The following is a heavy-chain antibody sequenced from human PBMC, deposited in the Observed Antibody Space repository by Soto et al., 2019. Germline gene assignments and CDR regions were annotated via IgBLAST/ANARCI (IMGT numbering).Heavy chain of an antibody. J-gene: IGHJ4*02. CDR3: VRYGYSSGWYHDY. D-gene: IGHD6-19*01. CDR2: SRNKANSYTT. CDR1: GFIFSDHY. V-gene: IGHV3-72*01. Sequence: VGSLRLSCEASGFIFSDHYIDWVRQAPGKGLEWVGRSRNKANSYTTEYAASVKGRFTISRDESKNSLYLQMSSLKTEDAAVYYCVRYGYSSGWYHDYWGQGTLVTVSS.